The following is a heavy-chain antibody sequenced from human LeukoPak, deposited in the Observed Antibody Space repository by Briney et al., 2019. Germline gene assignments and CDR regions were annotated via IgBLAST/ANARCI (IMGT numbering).Heavy chain of an antibody. Sequence: PSETLSLTCTVSGGSISSSSYFWGWIRQPPGKGLEWIGSIYYSGSTYYNPSLKSRVTISVATSKNQFSLKLSSVTAADTAVYYCASHDFWSGHYFDYWGQGTLVTVSS. J-gene: IGHJ4*02. CDR2: IYYSGST. CDR1: GGSISSSSYF. V-gene: IGHV4-39*01. CDR3: ASHDFWSGHYFDY. D-gene: IGHD3-3*01.